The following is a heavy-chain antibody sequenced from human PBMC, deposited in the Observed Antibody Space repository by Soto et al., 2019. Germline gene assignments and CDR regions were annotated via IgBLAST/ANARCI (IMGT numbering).Heavy chain of an antibody. CDR2: ISYDGSNE. V-gene: IGHV3-30-3*01. Sequence: PGGSLRLSCAASGFTFSSYAMHWVRQAPGKGLEWVAVISYDGSNEYYADSVKGRFTISRDNSEKTLYLQMNSLRADDTAVYYCARAGAVTTDYYYYGMDVWGQGTTVTV. CDR3: ARAGAVTTDYYYYGMDV. D-gene: IGHD4-17*01. J-gene: IGHJ6*02. CDR1: GFTFSSYA.